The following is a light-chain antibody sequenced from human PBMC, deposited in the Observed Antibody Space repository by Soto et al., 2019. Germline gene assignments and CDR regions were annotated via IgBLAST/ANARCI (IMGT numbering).Light chain of an antibody. Sequence: DIPMPQSPSSLSASVGDRVTITCRASGSISSYVNWYQQKPGKAPNLLIYAASSLQSGVPSRFSGSGTGTDFTLTISSFLPDDFSTYYRPQSYIAPPTFGQGTKVEIK. CDR1: GSISSY. V-gene: IGKV1-39*01. CDR2: AAS. CDR3: PQSYIAPPT. J-gene: IGKJ1*01.